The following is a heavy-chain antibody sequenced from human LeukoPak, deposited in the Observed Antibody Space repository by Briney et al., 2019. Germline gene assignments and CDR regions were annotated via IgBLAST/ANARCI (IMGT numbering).Heavy chain of an antibody. CDR2: IIPIFGTA. V-gene: IGHV1-69*05. CDR1: GYTFTSYA. Sequence: ASVKVSCKASGYTFTSYAIQWVRQAPGQGLEWMGGIIPIFGTANYAQKFQGRVTITTDESTSTAYMELSSLRSEDTAVYYCARVGVLRFLEPIGVDWFDPWGQGTLVTVSS. J-gene: IGHJ5*02. CDR3: ARVGVLRFLEPIGVDWFDP. D-gene: IGHD3-3*01.